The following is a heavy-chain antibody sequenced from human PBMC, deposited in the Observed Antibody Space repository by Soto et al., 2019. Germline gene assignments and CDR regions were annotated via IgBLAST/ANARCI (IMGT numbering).Heavy chain of an antibody. D-gene: IGHD5-18*01. CDR1: GCTFSSYA. Sequence: SVKVSCKASGCTFSSYAISWVRQAPGQGLEWMGGIIPIFGTANYAQKFQGRVTITADESTSTAYMELSSLRSEDTAVYYCARGVETPKYSYGPGYGMDVWGQGTTVTVSS. CDR3: ARGVETPKYSYGPGYGMDV. J-gene: IGHJ6*02. CDR2: IIPIFGTA. V-gene: IGHV1-69*13.